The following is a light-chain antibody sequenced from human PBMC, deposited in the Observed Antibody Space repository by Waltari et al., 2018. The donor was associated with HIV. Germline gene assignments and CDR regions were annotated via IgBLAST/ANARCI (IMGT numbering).Light chain of an antibody. CDR1: NSDIGSYDL. J-gene: IGLJ3*02. CDR3: CSYTSAATWV. CDR2: EVS. V-gene: IGLV2-14*01. Sequence: QSALTQPASVSGSRGQSITISCTGTNSDIGSYDLVAWSQQHPGDAPKLIIYEVSYRPTGVSDRFSGSKSINAASLTISGLQADDEADYYCCSYTSAATWVFGGGTKVTVL.